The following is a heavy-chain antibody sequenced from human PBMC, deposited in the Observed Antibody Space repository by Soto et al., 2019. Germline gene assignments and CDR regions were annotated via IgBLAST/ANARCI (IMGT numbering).Heavy chain of an antibody. CDR1: GVTFSSFV. CDR2: ISYDGSDK. D-gene: IGHD3-16*02. CDR3: AKCRITFGGLIHPFAY. J-gene: IGHJ4*02. Sequence: QVQLVESGGGVVQPGRSLRLSCAASGVTFSSFVMHWVRQAPGKGLELVAVISYDGSDKYYADSVKGRFTISRDNSKTTLYLQMTSLRSEDTAVYYCAKCRITFGGLIHPFAYWGQGTLVTVSA. V-gene: IGHV3-30*18.